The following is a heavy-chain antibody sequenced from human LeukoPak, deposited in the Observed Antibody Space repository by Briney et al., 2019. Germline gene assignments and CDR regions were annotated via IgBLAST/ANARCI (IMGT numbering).Heavy chain of an antibody. D-gene: IGHD2-2*01. CDR3: ARGRIVVVPAASLPYFDY. J-gene: IGHJ4*02. V-gene: IGHV4-34*01. Sequence: SETLSLTCAVSGGSFSGYYWSWIRQPPGKGLEWIGEINHSGSTNYNPSLKSRVTISVDTATNQFSLNLSSVTVADTAVYYCARGRIVVVPAASLPYFDYWGQGTLVTVSS. CDR1: GGSFSGYY. CDR2: INHSGST.